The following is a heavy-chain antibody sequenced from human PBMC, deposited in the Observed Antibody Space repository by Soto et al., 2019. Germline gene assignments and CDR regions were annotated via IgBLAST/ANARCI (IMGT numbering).Heavy chain of an antibody. Sequence: GGSLRLSCAASGFRFNKYWMHWVRQPPGKGLVWVLGINSDGSDTNSADSVKGRLTISRDNAKNTLYLQVNSLRAEDTAVYYCARGGQYSNTLYYFDYWGRGTLVNVSS. V-gene: IGHV3-74*01. D-gene: IGHD6-6*01. CDR1: GFRFNKYW. CDR3: ARGGQYSNTLYYFDY. J-gene: IGHJ4*02. CDR2: INSDGSDT.